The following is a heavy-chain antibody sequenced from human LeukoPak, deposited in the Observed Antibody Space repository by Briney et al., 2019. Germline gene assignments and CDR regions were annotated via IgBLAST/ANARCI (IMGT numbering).Heavy chain of an antibody. D-gene: IGHD3-16*01. J-gene: IGHJ4*02. CDR3: AKVTWGSQYYFHY. V-gene: IGHV3-23*01. Sequence: GGSLRLSCAASGFTFSSYAMSWVRQAPGKGLEWVSLISNSGGSTYYADSVKGRFTISRDNSKNTLYLQMNSLTAEDTAVYYCAKVTWGSQYYFHYWGQGTLVTVSS. CDR1: GFTFSSYA. CDR2: ISNSGGST.